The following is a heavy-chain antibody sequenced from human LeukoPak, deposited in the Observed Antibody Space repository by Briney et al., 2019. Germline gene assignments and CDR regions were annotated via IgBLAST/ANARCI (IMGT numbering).Heavy chain of an antibody. CDR3: ARGGEYDILTGYYTAFDI. J-gene: IGHJ3*02. D-gene: IGHD3-9*01. CDR1: GFTFSTYS. V-gene: IGHV3-21*01. Sequence: GGSLRLSCAASGFTFSTYSMNWVRQAPGKGLEWVPSISSSTSYIYYADSVKGRFTISRDNAKNSLYLQMNSLRAEDTAVYYCARGGEYDILTGYYTAFDIWGQATMVTVSS. CDR2: ISSSTSYI.